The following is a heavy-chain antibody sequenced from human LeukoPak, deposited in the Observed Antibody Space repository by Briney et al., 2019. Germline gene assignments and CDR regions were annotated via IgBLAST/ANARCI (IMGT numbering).Heavy chain of an antibody. CDR1: GVSISTYY. V-gene: IGHV4-59*01. CDR3: ARGGGYASPIGY. CDR2: IYHSGST. J-gene: IGHJ4*02. Sequence: SETLSLTCTLSGVSISTYYWSWLRQPPGKGLEWIGYIYHSGSTNYNPSLKSRVTISVDTSKNQFSLKLSSVTAADTAVYYCARGGGYASPIGYWGQGALVTVSS. D-gene: IGHD5-12*01.